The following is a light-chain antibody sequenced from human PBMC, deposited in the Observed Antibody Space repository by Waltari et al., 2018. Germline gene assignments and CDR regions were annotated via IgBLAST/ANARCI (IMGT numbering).Light chain of an antibody. CDR3: QQYGTSPPWT. J-gene: IGKJ1*01. CDR1: TVVRSVG. Sequence: RVSTVVRSVGLGVDQQKPGRAPRLRIYGSSSRATGIPDRFSGSGAGTDVTLTISRLEPEDSAVYYGQQYGTSPPWTFGQGTKVEIK. CDR2: GSS. V-gene: IGKV3-20*01.